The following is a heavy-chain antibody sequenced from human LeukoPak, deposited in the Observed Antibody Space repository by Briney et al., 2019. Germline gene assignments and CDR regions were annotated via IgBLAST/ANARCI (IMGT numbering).Heavy chain of an antibody. CDR1: GGTFSSYA. J-gene: IGHJ4*02. D-gene: IGHD1-26*01. Sequence: ASVKVSCKASGGTFSSYAISWVRQAPGQGLEWMGGIIPIFGTANYAQKFQGRVTITADESTSTAYMELSSLRSEDTAVYYCAGQWRQELYVYWGQGTLVTVSS. CDR2: IIPIFGTA. V-gene: IGHV1-69*01. CDR3: AGQWRQELYVY.